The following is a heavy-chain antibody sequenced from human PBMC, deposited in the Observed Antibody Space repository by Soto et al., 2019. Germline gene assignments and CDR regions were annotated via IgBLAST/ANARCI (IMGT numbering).Heavy chain of an antibody. J-gene: IGHJ6*02. V-gene: IGHV1-69*12. Sequence: QVQLVQSGAEVKKPGSSVKVSCKASGGTFSSYAISWVRQAPGQGLEWMGGIIPIFGTANYAQKFQGRVTIPADESTSTAYMELSSLRSEDTAVYYCARKGCTNGVCYSHYYYGMDVWGQGTTVTVSS. CDR2: IIPIFGTA. CDR1: GGTFSSYA. D-gene: IGHD2-8*01. CDR3: ARKGCTNGVCYSHYYYGMDV.